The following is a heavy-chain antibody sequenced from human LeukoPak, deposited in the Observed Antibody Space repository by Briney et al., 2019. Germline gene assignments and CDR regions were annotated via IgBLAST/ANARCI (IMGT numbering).Heavy chain of an antibody. CDR1: GGSISSYY. J-gene: IGHJ6*02. CDR3: ARHHHGMDV. V-gene: IGHV4-59*08. CDR2: INYSGST. Sequence: KSSETLSLTCTVSGGSISSYYWSWIRQPPGKGQEWIGYINYSGSTNYNPSLKSRVTISVDTSKNQFSLKLTSVTAADTAVYYCARHHHGMDVWGQGTTVTVSS.